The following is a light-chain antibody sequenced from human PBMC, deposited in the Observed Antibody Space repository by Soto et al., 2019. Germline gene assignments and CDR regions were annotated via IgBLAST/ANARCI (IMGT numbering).Light chain of an antibody. CDR2: RAS. J-gene: IGKJ1*01. CDR1: QSVGTNY. V-gene: IGKV3-20*01. CDR3: QQYSHSLPWT. Sequence: EIVLTQSPGTLSLSRGESATLSCTASQSVGTNYIAWYQQRPRQSPNLLIYRASITATDIPDRFCGSGSGTEFTLNIFGLQPADFVFYFCQQYSHSLPWTFGPGTRVELK.